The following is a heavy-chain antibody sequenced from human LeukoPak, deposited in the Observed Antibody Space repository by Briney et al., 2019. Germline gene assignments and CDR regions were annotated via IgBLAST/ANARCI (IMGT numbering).Heavy chain of an antibody. Sequence: GGSLRLSCAASGFPFSTYDMHWVRQAPDKGLQWVAVISSDGYRTDYPDSVRGRFTISRDNFKNTVDLQMISVTAEDTAMYFCAKGLGTGSVLARPLHYWDQGTLVTVSS. D-gene: IGHD3-10*01. V-gene: IGHV3-30*18. CDR1: GFPFSTYD. CDR3: AKGLGTGSVLARPLHY. J-gene: IGHJ4*02. CDR2: ISSDGYRT.